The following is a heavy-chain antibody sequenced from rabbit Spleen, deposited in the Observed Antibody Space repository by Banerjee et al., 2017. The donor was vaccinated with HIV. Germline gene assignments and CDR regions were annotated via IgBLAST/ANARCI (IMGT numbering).Heavy chain of an antibody. J-gene: IGHJ2*01. CDR3: ARTDYGDSDAFDP. CDR1: GFSFTSTYH. V-gene: IGHV1S45*01. D-gene: IGHD2-1*01. Sequence: QEQLEESGGDLVKPGASLTLTCTASGFSFTSTYHICWVRQAPGKGLEWIGCIDTGSGGNTYYATWAKGRFTFSKASSTTVSLQMTSLTAADTATYFCARTDYGDSDAFDPWGPGTLVTVS. CDR2: IDTGSGGNT.